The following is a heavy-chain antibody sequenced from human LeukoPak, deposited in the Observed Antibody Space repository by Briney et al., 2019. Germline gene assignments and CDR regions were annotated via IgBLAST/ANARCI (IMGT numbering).Heavy chain of an antibody. D-gene: IGHD1-26*01. J-gene: IGHJ4*02. CDR1: GFTFRSYG. CDR3: AKQRIVGAHPLDS. V-gene: IGHV3-30*18. Sequence: GRSLRLSCAASGFTFRSYGMHWVRQAPGEGLEWVAIISYDGSNKYYADSVKGRFTISRDNSKNTLYLQMNSLRAEDTAVYYCAKQRIVGAHPLDSWGQGTLVTVSS. CDR2: ISYDGSNK.